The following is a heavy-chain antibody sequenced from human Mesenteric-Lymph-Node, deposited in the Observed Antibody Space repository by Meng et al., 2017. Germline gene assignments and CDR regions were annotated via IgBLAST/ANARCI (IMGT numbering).Heavy chain of an antibody. Sequence: ASGLGLVKPSGSLSLTCAVSGGSISSSNWWSWVSQPPGKGLEWIGEIYHSGSTNYNPSLKSRVTISVDKSKNQFSLKLSSVAAADTAVYYCASFPPPGKQRLVTDYWGQGTLVTVSS. V-gene: IGHV4-4*02. CDR2: IYHSGST. CDR1: GGSISSSNW. D-gene: IGHD6-19*01. J-gene: IGHJ4*02. CDR3: ASFPPPGKQRLVTDY.